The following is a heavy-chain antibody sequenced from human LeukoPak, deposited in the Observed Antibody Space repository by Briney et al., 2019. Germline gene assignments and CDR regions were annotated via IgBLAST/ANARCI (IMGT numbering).Heavy chain of an antibody. CDR2: INPSDGRT. J-gene: IGHJ4*02. CDR1: GYTFTNYY. CDR3: AREIGPRQLHLWASAFDY. V-gene: IGHV1-46*01. D-gene: IGHD5-18*01. Sequence: ASVKVSCKASGYTFTNYYMDWVRQAPGQGLEWMGIINPSDGRTSYGQKFQGRVTMTRDTSTSTVYMELSSLRSEDTAVYYCAREIGPRQLHLWASAFDYWGQGTLVTVSS.